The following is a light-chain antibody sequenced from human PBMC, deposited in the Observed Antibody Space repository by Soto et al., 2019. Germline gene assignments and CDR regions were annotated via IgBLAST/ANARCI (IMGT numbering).Light chain of an antibody. J-gene: IGKJ4*01. V-gene: IGKV3-15*01. CDR3: QPYNNWPLT. Sequence: EIVLTQSPATLSLSPGERATLSCRASRSVSSNLAWYQQKPGQAPRLLIYDTSTRATGVPTRFSGSRSGAEFTLTINSLQSEDFAVYYCQPYNNWPLTIGGGTKVDIK. CDR1: RSVSSN. CDR2: DTS.